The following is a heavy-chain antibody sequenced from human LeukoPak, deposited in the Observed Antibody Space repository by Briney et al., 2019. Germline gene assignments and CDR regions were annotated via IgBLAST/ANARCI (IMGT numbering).Heavy chain of an antibody. D-gene: IGHD3-10*01. CDR3: ARDLLERGASYYFDY. CDR1: GFTFSTYW. Sequence: GGSLRLSCAASGFTFSTYWMSWVRQAPGKGLEWVANINQDGSATYYMDSVKGRFTISRDNAKNSLYLQMNSLRAEDTAVYYCARDLLERGASYYFDYWGQGTLVTVSS. V-gene: IGHV3-7*01. CDR2: INQDGSAT. J-gene: IGHJ4*02.